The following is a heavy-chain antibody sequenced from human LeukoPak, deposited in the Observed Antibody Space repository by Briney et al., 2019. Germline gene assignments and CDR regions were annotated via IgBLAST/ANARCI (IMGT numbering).Heavy chain of an antibody. CDR1: GFTFSSYW. Sequence: GGSLRLSCVASGFTFSSYWMHWVRQAPGKGLVWVSRINSDGSNTRYADSVKGRFTISRDNAKNTLYLQMNSLRAEDTAVYYCARAGIGGYDYWGQGTLVTVSS. CDR2: INSDGSNT. D-gene: IGHD1-26*01. V-gene: IGHV3-74*01. CDR3: ARAGIGGYDY. J-gene: IGHJ4*02.